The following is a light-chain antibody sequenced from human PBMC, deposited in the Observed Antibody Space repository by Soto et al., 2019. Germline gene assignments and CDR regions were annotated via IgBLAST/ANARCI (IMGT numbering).Light chain of an antibody. V-gene: IGLV2-11*01. Sequence: QSVLTQPRSVSESPGQSVTISCTGTASDVGGYNYVSWYQQHPGKAPKLMIYDVTKRPSGVPDRFSGSKSGNTASLTISGLQAEDEADYYCCSYAGSYTPWVFGTGTKLTVL. J-gene: IGLJ1*01. CDR1: ASDVGGYNY. CDR2: DVT. CDR3: CSYAGSYTPWV.